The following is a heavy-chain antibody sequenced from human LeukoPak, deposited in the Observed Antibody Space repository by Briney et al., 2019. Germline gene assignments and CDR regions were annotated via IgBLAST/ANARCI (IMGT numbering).Heavy chain of an antibody. CDR3: ARPMITFGGVIVISYYYGMDV. CDR2: ISAYNGNT. V-gene: IGHV1-18*01. Sequence: ASVKVSCKASGYTFTSYGISWVRQAPGQGLEWMGWISAYNGNTNYAQKLQGRVTMTTDTSTSTAYLELRSLRSDDTAVYYCARPMITFGGVIVISYYYGMDVWGQGTTVTVPS. J-gene: IGHJ6*02. D-gene: IGHD3-16*02. CDR1: GYTFTSYG.